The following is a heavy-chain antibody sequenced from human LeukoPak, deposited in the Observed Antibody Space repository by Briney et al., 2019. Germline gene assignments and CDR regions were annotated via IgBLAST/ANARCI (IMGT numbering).Heavy chain of an antibody. CDR2: ISSSSSYI. V-gene: IGHV3-21*01. Sequence: GGSLRLSCAASGFTFSSYSMNWVRQAPGKGLEWVSSISSSSSYIYYADSVKGRFTISRDNAKNSLYLQTNSLRAEDTAVYYCARVLDTAMVTFIDYWGQGTLVTVSS. CDR1: GFTFSSYS. CDR3: ARVLDTAMVTFIDY. J-gene: IGHJ4*02. D-gene: IGHD5-18*01.